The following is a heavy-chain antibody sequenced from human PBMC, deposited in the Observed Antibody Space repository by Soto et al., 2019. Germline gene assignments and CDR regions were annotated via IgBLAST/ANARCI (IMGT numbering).Heavy chain of an antibody. CDR1: GYTFTSYA. CDR2: INAGNGNT. D-gene: IGHD3-10*01. J-gene: IGHJ6*02. CDR3: ARTRYYYGSGKLYGMDV. V-gene: IGHV1-3*01. Sequence: ASVKVSCKASGYTFTSYAMHWVRQAPGQRLEWMGWINAGNGNTKYSQKIQGRVTITRDTSASTAYMELSSLRSEDTSVYYCARTRYYYGSGKLYGMDVWGQGTTVTVSS.